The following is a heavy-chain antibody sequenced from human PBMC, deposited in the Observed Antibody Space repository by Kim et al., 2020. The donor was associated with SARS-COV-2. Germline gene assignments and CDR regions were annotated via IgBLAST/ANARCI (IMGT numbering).Heavy chain of an antibody. V-gene: IGHV3-30*18. CDR1: GFTFSSYG. Sequence: GGSLRLSCAASGFTFSSYGMHWVRQAPGKGLEWVAVISYDGSNKYYADSVKGRFTISRDNSKNTLYLQMNSLRAEDTAVYYCAKDSSREGIEAAVSYGGYYYGMDVWGQGTTVTVSS. CDR3: AKDSSREGIEAAVSYGGYYYGMDV. D-gene: IGHD6-13*01. CDR2: ISYDGSNK. J-gene: IGHJ6*02.